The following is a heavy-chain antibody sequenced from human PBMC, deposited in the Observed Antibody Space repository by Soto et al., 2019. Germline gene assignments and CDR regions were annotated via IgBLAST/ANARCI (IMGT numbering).Heavy chain of an antibody. CDR2: IIPLFGTA. Sequence: QVQLVQCGAEVKKPGSSVKVSCKASGGTISSSAISWVRQAPGQGLEWMGGIIPLFGTAKYAQKFQGRVTIAADEATSTAYMELSSLRSEDTAVYYCARDLLGSDYYGSGSYLYYFDYWGQGTLVTVSS. J-gene: IGHJ4*02. CDR1: GGTISSSA. CDR3: ARDLLGSDYYGSGSYLYYFDY. D-gene: IGHD3-10*01. V-gene: IGHV1-69*01.